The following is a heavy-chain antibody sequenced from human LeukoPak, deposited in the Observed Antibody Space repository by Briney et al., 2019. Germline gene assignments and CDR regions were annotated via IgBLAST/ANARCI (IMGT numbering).Heavy chain of an antibody. D-gene: IGHD3-10*01. Sequence: GRSLRLSCAASGFTFSSYGMHWVRQAPGKGLEWVAVIWYGGSNKYYADSVKGRFTISRDNSKNTLYLQMNSLRAEDTAVYYCATQITIINAFDIWGQGTMVTVSS. J-gene: IGHJ3*02. CDR1: GFTFSSYG. CDR2: IWYGGSNK. V-gene: IGHV3-33*08. CDR3: ATQITIINAFDI.